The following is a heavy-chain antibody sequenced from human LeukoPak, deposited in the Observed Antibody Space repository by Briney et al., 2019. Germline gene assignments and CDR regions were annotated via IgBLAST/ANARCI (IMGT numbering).Heavy chain of an antibody. D-gene: IGHD2-2*02. CDR1: GYTFTSYY. CDR2: INPSGGST. CDR3: ARERDIVVVPAAIHSWFDP. J-gene: IGHJ5*02. Sequence: ASVKVSWKASGYTFTSYYMHWVRQAPGQGLEWMGIINPSGGSTSYAQKFQGRVTMTRDTSTSTVYMELSSLRSEDTAVYYCARERDIVVVPAAIHSWFDPWGQGTLVTVSS. V-gene: IGHV1-46*01.